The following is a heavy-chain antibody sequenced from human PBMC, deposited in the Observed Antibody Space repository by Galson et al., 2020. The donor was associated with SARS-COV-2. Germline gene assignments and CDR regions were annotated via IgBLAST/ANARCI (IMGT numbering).Heavy chain of an antibody. CDR2: TYYRSRWSS. V-gene: IGHV6-1*01. J-gene: IGHJ4*02. CDR3: TRHVDYGDYVDY. Sequence: SQTLSLTCAISGDSVSSNSAAWNWIRQSPSRGLEWLGRTYYRSRWSSDYAVSVRGRITINPDTSKNQFSLQLTSVTPEDTAVYYCTRHVDYGDYVDYWGQGTLVTVSS. CDR1: GDSVSSNSAA. D-gene: IGHD4-17*01.